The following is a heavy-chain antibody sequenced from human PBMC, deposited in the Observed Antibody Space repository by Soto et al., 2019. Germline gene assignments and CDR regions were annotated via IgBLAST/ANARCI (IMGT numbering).Heavy chain of an antibody. CDR2: ISYDASNK. D-gene: IGHD6-19*01. CDR1: GFAFSSYA. V-gene: IGHV3-30-3*01. J-gene: IGHJ4*02. Sequence: QMQLVESGGGVVQPGRSLRLSCAASGFAFSSYAMHWVRRAPGKGLEWVAVISYDASNKYYADSVKGRFTISRDNSKKTMYLQMSSLRAEDTAVYYCARPFSSGWYGDFDYWGQGTLVTVSS. CDR3: ARPFSSGWYGDFDY.